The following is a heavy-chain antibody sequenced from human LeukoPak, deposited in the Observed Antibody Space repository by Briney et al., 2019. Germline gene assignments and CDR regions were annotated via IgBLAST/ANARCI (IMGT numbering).Heavy chain of an antibody. CDR1: GGSISSYY. CDR2: IYYSGST. V-gene: IGHV4-59*07. J-gene: IGHJ4*02. D-gene: IGHD3-22*01. Sequence: SDTLSLTCTVSGGSISSYYWSWIRQPPGKGLEWIGYIYYSGSTNYNPSLKSRVTISVETSKNQFSLKLSSVTAADTAVYYCARAPLPITMIVDWGQGTLVTVSS. CDR3: ARAPLPITMIVD.